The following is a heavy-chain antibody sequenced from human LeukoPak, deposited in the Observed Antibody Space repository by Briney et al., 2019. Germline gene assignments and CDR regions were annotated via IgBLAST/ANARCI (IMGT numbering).Heavy chain of an antibody. J-gene: IGHJ4*02. V-gene: IGHV4-30-2*01. Sequence: SETLSLTCTVSGGSISSGDYYWSWIRQPPGKGLEWIGYIYHSGSTYYNPSLKSRVTISVDRSKNQFSLKLSSVTAADTAVYYCARGGYSYGFPYFDYWGQGTLVTVSS. CDR2: IYHSGST. D-gene: IGHD5-18*01. CDR1: GGSISSGDYY. CDR3: ARGGYSYGFPYFDY.